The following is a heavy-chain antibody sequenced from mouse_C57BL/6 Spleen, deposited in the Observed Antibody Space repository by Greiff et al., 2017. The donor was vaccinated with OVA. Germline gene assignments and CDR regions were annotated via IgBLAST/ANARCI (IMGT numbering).Heavy chain of an antibody. CDR2: IYPGDGDT. V-gene: IGHV1-80*01. D-gene: IGHD2-3*01. Sequence: QVQLQQSGAELVKPGASVKISCKASGYAFSSYWMNWVKQRPGKGLEWIGQIYPGDGDTNYNGKFKGKATLTADKSSSTAYMQLSSLTSEDSAVYFCARSGDGYYTFDYWGQGTTLTVSS. CDR1: GYAFSSYW. CDR3: ARSGDGYYTFDY. J-gene: IGHJ2*01.